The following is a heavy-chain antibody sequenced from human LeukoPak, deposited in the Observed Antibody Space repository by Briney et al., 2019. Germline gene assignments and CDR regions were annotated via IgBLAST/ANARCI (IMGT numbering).Heavy chain of an antibody. CDR3: ATGGYGGKSYPFDY. Sequence: ASVKVSCKVSGYTLTELSMHWVRQAPGKGLEWMGGFDPEDGETIYAQKSQGRVTMTEDTSTDTAYMELSSLRSEDTAVYYCATGGYGGKSYPFDYWGQGTLVTVSP. D-gene: IGHD4-23*01. CDR1: GYTLTELS. CDR2: FDPEDGET. J-gene: IGHJ4*02. V-gene: IGHV1-24*01.